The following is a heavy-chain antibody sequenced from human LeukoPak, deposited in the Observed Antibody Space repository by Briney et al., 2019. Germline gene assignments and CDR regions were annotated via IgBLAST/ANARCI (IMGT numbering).Heavy chain of an antibody. CDR2: INSDGSWT. Sequence: GGSLRLSCAASGNYWMHWVRQAPGKGLVWVSHINSDGSWTSYADSVKGRFTISRDNANNPLYLQMNSLRAEDTAVYYCARDRGSSSWGYYYGMDVWGQGTTVTVSS. D-gene: IGHD6-6*01. CDR3: ARDRGSSSWGYYYGMDV. J-gene: IGHJ6*02. V-gene: IGHV3-74*01. CDR1: GNYW.